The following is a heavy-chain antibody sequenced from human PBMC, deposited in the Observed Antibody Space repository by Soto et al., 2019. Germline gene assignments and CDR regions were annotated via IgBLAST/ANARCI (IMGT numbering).Heavy chain of an antibody. Sequence: ASVKVSCKASGYTFTGYYMHWVRQAPGQGLEWMGWINPNSGGTNYAQKFQGRVTMTRDTSISTAYMELSRLRSDDTAVYYCARDCIVVVVPAAVPDYWGQGTLVTVSS. CDR2: INPNSGGT. V-gene: IGHV1-2*02. J-gene: IGHJ4*02. D-gene: IGHD2-2*01. CDR1: GYTFTGYY. CDR3: ARDCIVVVVPAAVPDY.